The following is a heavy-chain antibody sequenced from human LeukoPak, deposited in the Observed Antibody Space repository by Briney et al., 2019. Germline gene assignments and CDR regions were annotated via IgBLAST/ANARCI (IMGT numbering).Heavy chain of an antibody. D-gene: IGHD2-15*01. Sequence: GGSLRLSCAASGFPFSSYEMNWVRQAPGKGLEWVSYISSSGFTTYYADSVKGRFTISRDNAKNSLYLQMNSLRAEDTAVYYCARSSSRYCSGGSCYSGVLGYFDYWGQGTLVTVSS. CDR1: GFPFSSYE. CDR3: ARSSSRYCSGGSCYSGVLGYFDY. CDR2: ISSSGFTT. V-gene: IGHV3-48*03. J-gene: IGHJ4*02.